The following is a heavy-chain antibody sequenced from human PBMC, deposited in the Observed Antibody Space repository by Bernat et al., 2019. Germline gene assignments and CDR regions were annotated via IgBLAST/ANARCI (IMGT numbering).Heavy chain of an antibody. CDR1: GFTSSSYG. V-gene: IGHV3-30*18. J-gene: IGHJ4*02. CDR2: ISYDGSNK. D-gene: IGHD5-12*01. CDR3: AKDRTYSGYDPADYYLDY. Sequence: QVQLVESGGGVFQPGRSLRLSCAAPGFTSSSYGMHWVRQAPARGLEWVAVISYDGSNKYYADSVKGRFTISRDNSKNTLYLQMNSLRAEDTAVYYCAKDRTYSGYDPADYYLDYWGQGTLVTVSS.